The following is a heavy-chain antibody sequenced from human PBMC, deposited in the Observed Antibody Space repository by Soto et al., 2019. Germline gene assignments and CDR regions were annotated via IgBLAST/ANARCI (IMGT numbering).Heavy chain of an antibody. D-gene: IGHD5-18*01. CDR2: TYYNGNA. CDR1: GGSIDRSNYY. J-gene: IGHJ4*02. Sequence: SETLSLTCNVSGGSIDRSNYYWDWLRQPPGKGLEWIGTTYYNGNAYYNPSLKSRVSMSVDTSKNQFSLKLSSVTAADTAVYYCASGRGYSYGSFDYWGQGTLVTVSA. CDR3: ASGRGYSYGSFDY. V-gene: IGHV4-39*07.